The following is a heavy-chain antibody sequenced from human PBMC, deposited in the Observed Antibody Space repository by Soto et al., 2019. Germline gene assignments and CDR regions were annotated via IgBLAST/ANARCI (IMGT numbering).Heavy chain of an antibody. CDR1: GYTFTSYG. J-gene: IGHJ6*02. D-gene: IGHD3-22*01. Sequence: RASVKVSCKASGYTFTSYGISWVRQAPGQGLEWMGWISAYNGNTNYAQKLQGRVTMTTDTSTSTAYMELRSLRSDDTAVYYCARGRYYDSSGYWGRGYYYYRMDVWGQGTTVIVSS. CDR2: ISAYNGNT. CDR3: ARGRYYDSSGYWGRGYYYYRMDV. V-gene: IGHV1-18*01.